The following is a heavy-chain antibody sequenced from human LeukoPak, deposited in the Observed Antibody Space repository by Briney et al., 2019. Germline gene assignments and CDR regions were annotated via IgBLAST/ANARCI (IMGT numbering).Heavy chain of an antibody. J-gene: IGHJ1*01. Sequence: SETLSLTCTVSGDSISSDYWSWIRQPPGKGLEWIGYIYRFGNTDYNPSLMRRVTMSLDTSKKQLSLNLTSVTAADTAVYYCAGRGQRYFRDWGQGTLVTVSS. CDR1: GDSISSDY. CDR2: IYRFGNT. V-gene: IGHV4-4*08. CDR3: AGRGQRYFRD.